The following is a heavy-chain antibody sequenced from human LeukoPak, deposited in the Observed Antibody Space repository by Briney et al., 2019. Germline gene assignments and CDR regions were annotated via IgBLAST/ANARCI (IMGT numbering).Heavy chain of an antibody. CDR2: INPNSGGT. V-gene: IGHV1-2*02. CDR3: ARAKRYCSGGSCYSGGVRWFDP. J-gene: IGHJ5*02. D-gene: IGHD2-15*01. CDR1: GYTFTGYY. Sequence: ASVKVSCKASGYTFTGYYMHLVRQAPGQGLEWMGWINPNSGGTNYAQKFQGRVTMTRDTSISTAYMELSRLRSDDTAVYYCARAKRYCSGGSCYSGGVRWFDPWGQGTLVTVSS.